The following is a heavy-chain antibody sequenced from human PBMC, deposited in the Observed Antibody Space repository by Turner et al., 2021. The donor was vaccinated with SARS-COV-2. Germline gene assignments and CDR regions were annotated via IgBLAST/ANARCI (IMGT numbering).Heavy chain of an antibody. CDR3: AGAYDYLYK. CDR2: ISGSSSYT. J-gene: IGHJ4*02. CDR1: GLTFSDYY. Sequence: QVQLVESGGGLVKPGGSLRLSCAASGLTFSDYYMSWIRQAPVKGLEWVSYISGSSSYTNYADSVKGRFTISRDNAKNSLYLQMNSLRAEDTAVYYCAGAYDYLYKWGQGTLVTVSS. V-gene: IGHV3-11*06. D-gene: IGHD3-16*01.